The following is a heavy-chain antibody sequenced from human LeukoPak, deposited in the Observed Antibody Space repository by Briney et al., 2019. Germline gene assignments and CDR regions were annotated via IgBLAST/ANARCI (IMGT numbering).Heavy chain of an antibody. CDR1: GGSFSGYY. D-gene: IGHD5-18*01. CDR3: AILGVDTAMVTEY. CDR2: INHSEST. J-gene: IGHJ4*02. V-gene: IGHV4-34*01. Sequence: SETLSLTCAVYGGSFSGYYWGWIRQPPGKGLEWIGEINHSESTNYNPSLKSRVTISVDMSKNQFSLKLNSVTAADTAVYYCAILGVDTAMVTEYWGQGTLVTVSS.